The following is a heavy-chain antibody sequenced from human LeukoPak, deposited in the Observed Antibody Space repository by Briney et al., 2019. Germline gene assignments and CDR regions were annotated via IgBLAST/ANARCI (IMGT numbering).Heavy chain of an antibody. D-gene: IGHD4-11*01. Sequence: PSETLSLTCAVYGGSFSGYYWSWIRQHPGKGLEWIGYIYYSGSTYYNPSLKSRVSISVDTSKNQFSLKLSSVTAADTAVYYCARGGGFTVSDFDYWGQGTLVTVSS. CDR3: ARGGGFTVSDFDY. CDR1: GGSFSGYY. V-gene: IGHV4-31*11. CDR2: IYYSGST. J-gene: IGHJ4*02.